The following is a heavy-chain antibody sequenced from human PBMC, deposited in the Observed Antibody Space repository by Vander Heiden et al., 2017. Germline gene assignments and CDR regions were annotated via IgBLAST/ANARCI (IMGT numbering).Heavy chain of an antibody. Sequence: EAQLVVSGGDLVQPGGSLRLSCSASGFMFSSYSMNWVRQAPGKGLEWFSYISGTSSAIHYADSLKGRLTISRDNVMDSLYLQMNNLTDDDTAVYYCARARPRGFYGMDVWGQGTTVTVSS. CDR3: ARARPRGFYGMDV. V-gene: IGHV3-48*02. CDR1: GFMFSSYS. D-gene: IGHD3-10*01. CDR2: ISGTSSAI. J-gene: IGHJ6*02.